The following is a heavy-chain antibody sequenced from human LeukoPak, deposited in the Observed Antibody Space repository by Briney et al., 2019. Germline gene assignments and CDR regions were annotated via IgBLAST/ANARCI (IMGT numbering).Heavy chain of an antibody. D-gene: IGHD6-19*01. CDR2: IKQDGGGK. CDR1: GLTFSSYW. Sequence: GGSLRLSCVASGLTFSSYWMSWVRQAPGKGLEWVANIKQDGGGKYYVDSVKGRFTISRDNAKSSLYLQMNSLRADDTAVYYCARRIAGTATGGYFEPWGRGTLVSVSS. CDR3: ARRIAGTATGGYFEP. J-gene: IGHJ2*01. V-gene: IGHV3-7*01.